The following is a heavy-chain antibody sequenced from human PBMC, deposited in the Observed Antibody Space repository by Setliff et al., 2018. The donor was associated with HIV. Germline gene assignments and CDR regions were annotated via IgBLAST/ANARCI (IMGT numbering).Heavy chain of an antibody. Sequence: SETLTLTCTVSGYSISSGYYWGWIRQPPGKGLEWIGSIYHSGITYYNSSLKSRVTISVDTSKNQFSLNLTSVTAADTAVYYCARLGYSGSLVGAFDIWGQGTMVTVSS. J-gene: IGHJ3*02. CDR3: ARLGYSGSLVGAFDI. D-gene: IGHD1-26*01. CDR1: GYSISSGYY. V-gene: IGHV4-38-2*02. CDR2: IYHSGIT.